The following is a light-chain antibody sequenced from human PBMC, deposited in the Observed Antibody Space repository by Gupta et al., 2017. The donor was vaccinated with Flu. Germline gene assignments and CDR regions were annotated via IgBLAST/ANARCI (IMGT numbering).Light chain of an antibody. V-gene: IGLV5-45*03. CDR3: MIWHSSAWV. Sequence: QAVLTQPSSLSASPGAYASPTCTLRSGINVGTYRIYWYQQKPGSPPQYLLSYKSDSDKEQGSGVPSRFSGSKDASANAGILLVSGLQSEDEADYYCMIWHSSAWVFGGGTKLTVL. CDR2: YKSDSDK. CDR1: SGINVGTYR. J-gene: IGLJ3*02.